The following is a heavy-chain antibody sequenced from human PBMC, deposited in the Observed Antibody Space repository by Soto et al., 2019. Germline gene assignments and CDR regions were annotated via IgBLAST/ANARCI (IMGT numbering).Heavy chain of an antibody. V-gene: IGHV1-2*02. Sequence: ASVKVSCKASGYTFTGYYMHWVRQAPGQGLEWMGWINPNSGGTNYAQKFQGRVTMTRDTSISTAYMELSRLRSDDTAVYYCARVRVVGTTFQYYYYGMDVWGQGTTVTVSS. D-gene: IGHD1-7*01. CDR2: INPNSGGT. J-gene: IGHJ6*02. CDR3: ARVRVVGTTFQYYYYGMDV. CDR1: GYTFTGYY.